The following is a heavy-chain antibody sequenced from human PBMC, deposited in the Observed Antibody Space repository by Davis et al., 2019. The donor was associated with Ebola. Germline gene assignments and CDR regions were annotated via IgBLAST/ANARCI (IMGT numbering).Heavy chain of an antibody. CDR3: ARQTTVTTDFDY. Sequence: PGGSLRLSCKASGYTFTTYWIRWVRQMPGKGLEWMGIIYPGDSDTRYSPSFQGQVTISADRSISTAYLQWSSLKASDTAMYYCARQTTVTTDFDYWGQGTLVTVSS. CDR2: IYPGDSDT. CDR1: GYTFTTYW. J-gene: IGHJ4*02. D-gene: IGHD4-17*01. V-gene: IGHV5-51*01.